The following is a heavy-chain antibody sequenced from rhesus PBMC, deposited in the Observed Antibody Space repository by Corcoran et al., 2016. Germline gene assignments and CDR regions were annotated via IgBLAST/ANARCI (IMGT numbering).Heavy chain of an antibody. J-gene: IGHJ4*01. V-gene: IGHV4-127*01. Sequence: QVQLQESGPGLVKPSETLSLTCAVSGSSISSGYGWSWIRPPPGKGLEWIGYIGGSQGSNNYNPYLKSRVTISKDTSKNQFSLKLRSVTAADTAVDYCARMGSTPFDYWGQGVLVTVSA. CDR1: GSSISSGYG. D-gene: IGHD2-15*01. CDR2: IGGSQGSN. CDR3: ARMGSTPFDY.